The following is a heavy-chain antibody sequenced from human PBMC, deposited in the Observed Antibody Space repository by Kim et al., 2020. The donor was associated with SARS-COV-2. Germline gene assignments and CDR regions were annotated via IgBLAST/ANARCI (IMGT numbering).Heavy chain of an antibody. D-gene: IGHD3-9*01. J-gene: IGHJ6*01. CDR3: ARIYDILTGYPEYYYYYG. CDR2: ISSSSSTI. CDR1: GFTFSSYS. Sequence: GGSLRLSCAASGFTFSSYSMNWVRQAPGKGLEWVSYISSSSSTIYYADSVKGRFTISRDNAKNSLYLQMNSLIDEDTAVYYCARIYDILTGYPEYYYYYG. V-gene: IGHV3-48*02.